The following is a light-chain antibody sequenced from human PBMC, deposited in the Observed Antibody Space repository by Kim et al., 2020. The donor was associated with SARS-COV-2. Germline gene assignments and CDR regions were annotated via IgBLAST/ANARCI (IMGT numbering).Light chain of an antibody. J-gene: IGLJ2*01. CDR3: KSRGTTGNVV. CDR1: SLRSYY. CDR2: GKN. V-gene: IGLV3-19*01. Sequence: SSELTQDPAVSVALGQTVRFTCRGDSLRSYYATWYQQKPGQAPVLVIYGKNNRPSGIPDRFSGSSSGNTASLTITGAQADDEADYYCKSRGTTGNVVFGGGTQLTVL.